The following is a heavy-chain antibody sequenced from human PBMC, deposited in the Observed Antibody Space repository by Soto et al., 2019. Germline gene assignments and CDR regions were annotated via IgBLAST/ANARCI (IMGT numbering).Heavy chain of an antibody. J-gene: IGHJ6*02. CDR1: GFTFSSYA. CDR2: ISGSGGST. Sequence: GGSLRLSCAASGFTFSSYAMSWVRQAPGKGLEWVSAISGSGGSTYYADSVKGRFTISRDNSKNTLYLQMNSLRAEDTAVYYCAKGPFGYCSSTSCYFPPYYYYGMDVWGQGTTVTVSS. D-gene: IGHD2-2*01. CDR3: AKGPFGYCSSTSCYFPPYYYYGMDV. V-gene: IGHV3-23*01.